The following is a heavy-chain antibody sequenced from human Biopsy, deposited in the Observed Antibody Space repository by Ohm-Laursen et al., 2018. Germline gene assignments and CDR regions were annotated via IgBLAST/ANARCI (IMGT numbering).Heavy chain of an antibody. CDR1: GDSISSYY. J-gene: IGHJ6*02. D-gene: IGHD2-15*01. Sequence: GTLSLTCIVSGDSISSYYWSWIRQPPGKGLECIGNIHHSGSTNYTPSLKSRLTISVDTSKNQFSLKLSYVTAADTAVYYCARMDCSGGSCHYYSYGMDVWGQGTTVTVSS. V-gene: IGHV4-4*09. CDR3: ARMDCSGGSCHYYSYGMDV. CDR2: IHHSGST.